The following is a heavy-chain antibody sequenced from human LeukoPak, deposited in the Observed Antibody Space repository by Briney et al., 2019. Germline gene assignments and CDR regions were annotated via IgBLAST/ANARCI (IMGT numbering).Heavy chain of an antibody. Sequence: PGGSLRLSCAASGFTFSSYDIHWVRQAPGKGLEWVADISYDGSNKYCADSVKGRFTISRDNSKDTLYLQMNSPRAEDTAVYYCAKRSGYGFDYWGQGTLVTVSS. D-gene: IGHD5-12*01. CDR1: GFTFSSYD. CDR2: ISYDGSNK. CDR3: AKRSGYGFDY. V-gene: IGHV3-30*18. J-gene: IGHJ4*02.